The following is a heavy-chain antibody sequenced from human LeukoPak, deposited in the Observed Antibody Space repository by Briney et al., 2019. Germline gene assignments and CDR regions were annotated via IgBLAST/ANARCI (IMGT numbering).Heavy chain of an antibody. CDR3: ARVSGHYFDY. V-gene: IGHV3-48*03. Sequence: GGSLRLSCAASGFTFSSYEMNWVRQAPGKGLEWVSYISSSGSTIYYADSVEGRFTISRDNAKNSLYLQMNSLRAEDTAVYYCARVSGHYFDYWGQGTLVTVSS. J-gene: IGHJ4*02. D-gene: IGHD1-14*01. CDR2: ISSSGSTI. CDR1: GFTFSSYE.